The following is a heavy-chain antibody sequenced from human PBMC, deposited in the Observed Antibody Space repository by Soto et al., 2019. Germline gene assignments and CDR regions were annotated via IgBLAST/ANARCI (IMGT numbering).Heavy chain of an antibody. D-gene: IGHD3-10*01. J-gene: IGHJ5*02. CDR1: GVSISSFY. Sequence: PSETLSLTCTVSGVSISSFYWSWIRQPPGKGLEWIGHIFYSGSTKYNPSLKSRVIISVDTSKNQFSLKLSSVTAADTAVYYCARSINPWGQGTLVTVSS. CDR2: IFYSGST. CDR3: ARSINP. V-gene: IGHV4-59*12.